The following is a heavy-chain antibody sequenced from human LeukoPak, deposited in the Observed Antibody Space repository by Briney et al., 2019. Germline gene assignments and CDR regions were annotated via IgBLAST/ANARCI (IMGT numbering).Heavy chain of an antibody. Sequence: PETLSPTCAVSGDSLNSFYWSWIRPPPGKGLEWIWYIFHTVDTNTHPSLKSGVPVPLDPSPSQVSLRLTSVTAATTPLFYFPRHPFAAPFDHWGRGILVTVSS. J-gene: IGHJ4*02. CDR3: PRHPFAAPFDH. V-gene: IGHV4-59*08. CDR2: IFHTVDT. CDR1: GDSLNSFY.